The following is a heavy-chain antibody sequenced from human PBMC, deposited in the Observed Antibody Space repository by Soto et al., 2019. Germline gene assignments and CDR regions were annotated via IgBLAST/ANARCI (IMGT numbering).Heavy chain of an antibody. CDR3: ARCREIIASAGSSDY. D-gene: IGHD6-25*01. J-gene: IGHJ4*02. V-gene: IGHV3-23*01. CDR2: ISTGGGST. CDR1: GFTFSSHV. Sequence: EVQLLESGGGLVQPGGSLRLSCAASGFTFSSHVMSWVRQAPGKGLEWVSGISTGGGSTDYADAVKGRFTISRDNSKNTLHLQMKSLRAEDTAVYYCARCREIIASAGSSDYWGQGTLVTVSS.